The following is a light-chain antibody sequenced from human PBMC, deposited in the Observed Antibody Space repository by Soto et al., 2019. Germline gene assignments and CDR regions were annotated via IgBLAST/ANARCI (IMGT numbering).Light chain of an antibody. CDR1: QGISSN. V-gene: IGKV1-9*01. J-gene: IGKJ5*01. Sequence: DIQLTQSPAFLSASVGDRVTITCRASQGISSNLAWYQQKPGKAPKLLIYAAYTLQSGVPSRFSGSGSGTELPTTIRRPPPEDFETYYRTTFNSQTINFRQGNRMDIK. CDR3: TTFNSQTIN. CDR2: AAY.